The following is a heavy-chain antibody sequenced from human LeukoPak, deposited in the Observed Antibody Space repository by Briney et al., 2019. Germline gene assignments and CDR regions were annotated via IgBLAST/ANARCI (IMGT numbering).Heavy chain of an antibody. D-gene: IGHD6-6*01. Sequence: PSETLSLTCTVYRDSVNSNSYTWGWLREPAGKGMEWIGTIYYSGYTYSNPSLHSRFTISVDTSKNHFSLKLTSVTAADTAVYYCARDHEVSSSSFDYWGQGTLVTVSS. J-gene: IGHJ4*02. V-gene: IGHV4-39*07. CDR2: IYYSGYT. CDR3: ARDHEVSSSSFDY. CDR1: RDSVNSNSYT.